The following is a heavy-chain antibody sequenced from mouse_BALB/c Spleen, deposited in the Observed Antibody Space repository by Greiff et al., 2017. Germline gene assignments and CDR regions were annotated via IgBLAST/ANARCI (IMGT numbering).Heavy chain of an antibody. V-gene: IGHV1-9*01. CDR3: ARGDYPYAMDY. J-gene: IGHJ4*01. D-gene: IGHD2-4*01. CDR2: ILPGSGST. CDR1: GYTFSSYW. Sequence: VQLQQSGAELVKPGASVKLSCKATGYTFSSYWIEWVKQRPGHGLEWIGEILPGSGSTNYNEKFKGKATFTADTSSNTAYMQLSSLTSEDSAVYYCARGDYPYAMDYWGQGTSVTVSS.